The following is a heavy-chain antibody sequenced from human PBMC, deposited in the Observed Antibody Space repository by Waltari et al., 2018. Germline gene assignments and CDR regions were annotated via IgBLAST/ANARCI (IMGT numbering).Heavy chain of an antibody. CDR2: ISSSSTI. V-gene: IGHV3-48*01. D-gene: IGHD4-17*01. CDR1: GFTFSSYR. Sequence: EVQLVESGGGLVQPGGSLRLSCAASGFTFSSYRMNWVRQAPGKGLEWVSYISSSSTIYYADSVKGRFTISRDNAKNSLYLQMNSLRAEDTAVYYCARDDYAGAFDIWGQGTMVTVSS. J-gene: IGHJ3*02. CDR3: ARDDYAGAFDI.